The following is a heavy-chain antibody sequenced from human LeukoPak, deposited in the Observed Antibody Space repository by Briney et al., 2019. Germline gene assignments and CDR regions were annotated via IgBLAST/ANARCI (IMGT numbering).Heavy chain of an antibody. Sequence: GGPLRLSCAASAFTFSTYAMSWVRHAPGKGLEWVSAIDSSGGSTYSADSVKGRFTISRDNAKNSLYLQMNSLRAEDTAVYYCAELGISMIGGVWGKGTTVTI. J-gene: IGHJ6*03. D-gene: IGHD3-10*02. CDR1: AFTFSTYA. CDR3: AELGISMIGGV. CDR2: IDSSGGST. V-gene: IGHV3-23*05.